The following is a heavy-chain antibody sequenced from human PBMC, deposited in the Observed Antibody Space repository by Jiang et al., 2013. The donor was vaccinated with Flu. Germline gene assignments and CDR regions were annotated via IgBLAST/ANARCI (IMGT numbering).Heavy chain of an antibody. Sequence: VQLVESGGGVVQPGKSLRLSCAASKFDFSSFAMHWVRQAPGKGLEWVAFISYDAVDRYYGDPIKGRFIISRDNAENSLYLQMSSLRAEDTAVYYCARDSKPRGMEFLAFYYDGMDVWGQGTTVTVSS. D-gene: IGHD6-13*01. J-gene: IGHJ6*02. CDR2: ISYDAVDR. CDR1: KFDFSSFA. CDR3: ARDSKPRGMEFLAFYYDGMDV. V-gene: IGHV3-30-3*01.